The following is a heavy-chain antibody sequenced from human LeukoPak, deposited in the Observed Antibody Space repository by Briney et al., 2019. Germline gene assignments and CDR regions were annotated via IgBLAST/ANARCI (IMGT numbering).Heavy chain of an antibody. CDR3: AREGRGSYFF. J-gene: IGHJ4*02. Sequence: GGSLRLSCSASGFTFSSYAMHWVRQAPGKGLEWVSYISSSGSTIYYADSVKGRFTISRDNTKNSLYLQMNSLRAEDTAVYYCAREGRGSYFFWGQGTLVTVSS. CDR1: GFTFSSYA. V-gene: IGHV3-48*03. D-gene: IGHD1-26*01. CDR2: ISSSGSTI.